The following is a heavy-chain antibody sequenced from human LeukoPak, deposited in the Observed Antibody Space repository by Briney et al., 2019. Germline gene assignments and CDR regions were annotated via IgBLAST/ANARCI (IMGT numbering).Heavy chain of an antibody. V-gene: IGHV3-30*04. D-gene: IGHD6-19*01. CDR1: GFTFSSYA. CDR3: ARDHGVRQWLVWDLGYSYYGMDV. CDR2: ISYDGSNK. J-gene: IGHJ6*02. Sequence: GGSLRLSCAASGFTFSSYAMHWVRQAPGKGLEWVAVISYDGSNKYYADSVKGRFTISRDNSKNTLYLQMNSLRAEDTAVYYCARDHGVRQWLVWDLGYSYYGMDVWGQGTTVTVSS.